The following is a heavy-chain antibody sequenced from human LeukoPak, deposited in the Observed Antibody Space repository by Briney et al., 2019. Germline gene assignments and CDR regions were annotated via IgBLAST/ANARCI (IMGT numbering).Heavy chain of an antibody. Sequence: PSETLSLTCSVSGGSISSGTYYWSWIRQPAGKGLEWIGRINTSGTTNYDPSLKSRVTISVDTSENQSSLRLSSVTAADTAVYYCARGCRDGYSNYWYFDLWGRGTLVTVS. D-gene: IGHD5-24*01. CDR3: ARGCRDGYSNYWYFDL. CDR1: GGSISSGTYY. V-gene: IGHV4-61*02. J-gene: IGHJ2*01. CDR2: INTSGTT.